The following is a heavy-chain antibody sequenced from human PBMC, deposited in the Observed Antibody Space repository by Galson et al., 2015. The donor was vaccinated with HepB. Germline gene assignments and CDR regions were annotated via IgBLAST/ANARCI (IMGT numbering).Heavy chain of an antibody. V-gene: IGHV3-23*01. CDR1: GFTFSGYT. D-gene: IGHD4-11*01. CDR2: ISRTGGNT. CDR3: AKGPRGDYINSPPNWSDT. J-gene: IGHJ5*02. Sequence: SLRLSCAASGFTFSGYTMNWVRQAPGKGPEWVSSISRTGGNTFNADSVQGRFTISRDTPKNTLHLQMNSLRVDDTAVYYCAKGPRGDYINSPPNWSDTWGQGTLVTVSS.